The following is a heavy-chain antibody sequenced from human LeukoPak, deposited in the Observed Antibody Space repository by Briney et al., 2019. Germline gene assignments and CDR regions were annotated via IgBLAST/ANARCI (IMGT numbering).Heavy chain of an antibody. D-gene: IGHD6-13*01. CDR3: ARDLRREQQLVLGY. CDR1: GYTFISYG. V-gene: IGHV1-18*04. CDR2: ISAYNGNT. J-gene: IGHJ4*02. Sequence: ASVKVSCKASGYTFISYGISWVRQAPGQGLEWMGWISAYNGNTNYAQKLQGRVTMTTDTSTSTAYMELRSLRSDDTAVYYCARDLRREQQLVLGYWGQGTLVTVSS.